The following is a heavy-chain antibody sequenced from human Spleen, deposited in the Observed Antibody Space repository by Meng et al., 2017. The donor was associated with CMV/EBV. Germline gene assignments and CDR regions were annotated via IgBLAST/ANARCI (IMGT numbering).Heavy chain of an antibody. V-gene: IGHV3-23*01. Sequence: LSLTCAASGFTFTNYAMNWVRQAPGKGLEWVAAISRSGDSTYYADSVKGRFTISRDDSKNTLYVQMNSLRVEDTAIYYCARQGFDDLLYYYYGMDVWGQGTTVTVSS. CDR1: GFTFTNYA. J-gene: IGHJ6*02. CDR2: ISRSGDST. CDR3: ARQGFDDLLYYYYGMDV. D-gene: IGHD3-3*01.